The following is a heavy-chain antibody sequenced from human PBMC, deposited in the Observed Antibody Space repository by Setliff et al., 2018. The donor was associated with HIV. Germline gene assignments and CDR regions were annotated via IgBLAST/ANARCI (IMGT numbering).Heavy chain of an antibody. Sequence: GGSLRLSCAGSGFTFNTCAMNWVRQAPVKGLEWVAVISYDANIKYYADSVKGRFTISRDISKDTLYLQMNSLRAEDTAVYYCAKTPGFYYDSSNGHNFDYWGQGTLVTVSS. J-gene: IGHJ4*02. D-gene: IGHD3-22*01. V-gene: IGHV3-30*04. CDR1: GFTFNTCA. CDR3: AKTPGFYYDSSNGHNFDY. CDR2: ISYDANIK.